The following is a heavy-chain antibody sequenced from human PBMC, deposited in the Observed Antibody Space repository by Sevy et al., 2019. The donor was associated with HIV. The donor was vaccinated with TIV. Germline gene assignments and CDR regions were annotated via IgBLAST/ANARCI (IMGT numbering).Heavy chain of an antibody. CDR2: IYYSGST. D-gene: IGHD3-3*01. CDR1: GGSISSSSYY. Sequence: SETLSLTCTVSGGSISSSSYYWGWIRQPPGKGLEWIGSIYYSGSTYYNPSLKSRVTISVDTSKNQFSLKLGSVTAADTAVYYCARPGITIFGVVMASAFDIWGQGTMVTVSS. CDR3: ARPGITIFGVVMASAFDI. V-gene: IGHV4-39*01. J-gene: IGHJ3*02.